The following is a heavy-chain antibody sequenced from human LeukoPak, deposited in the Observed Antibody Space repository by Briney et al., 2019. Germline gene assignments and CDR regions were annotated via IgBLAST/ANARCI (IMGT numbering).Heavy chain of an antibody. Sequence: PGGSLRLSCAASGFTFSSYAMSWVRQAPGKWLEWVSAISGSGGSTYYADSVKGRFTISRDNSKNTLYLQMNSLGAEDTAVYYCAKAPSIVGATTWGQGTLVTVSS. CDR3: AKAPSIVGATT. CDR2: ISGSGGST. CDR1: GFTFSSYA. D-gene: IGHD1-26*01. J-gene: IGHJ4*02. V-gene: IGHV3-23*01.